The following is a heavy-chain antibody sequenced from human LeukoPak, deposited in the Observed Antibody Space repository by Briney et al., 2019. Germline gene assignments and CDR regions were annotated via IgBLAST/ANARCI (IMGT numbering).Heavy chain of an antibody. CDR2: ISSSGSTI. CDR3: ARGLLEQWLVPVDWFDP. V-gene: IGHV3-48*03. J-gene: IGHJ5*02. CDR1: GFTFSSYE. Sequence: GGSLRLSCAAPGFTFSSYEMNWVRQAPGKGLEWVSYISSSGSTIYYADSVKGRFTISRDNAKNSLYLQMNSLRAEDTAVYYCARGLLEQWLVPVDWFDPWGQGTLVTVSS. D-gene: IGHD6-19*01.